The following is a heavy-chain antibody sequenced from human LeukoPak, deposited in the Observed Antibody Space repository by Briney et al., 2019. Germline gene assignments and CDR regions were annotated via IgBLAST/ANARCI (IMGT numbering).Heavy chain of an antibody. V-gene: IGHV4-59*12. J-gene: IGHJ3*02. CDR2: IYYSGST. CDR3: ARDPSFDAFDI. Sequence: SETLSLTCTVSGGSISSYYWSWIRQPPGKGLEWIGYIYYSGSTNYNPSLKSRVTISVDTSKNQFSLNLSSVTAADTAVYYCARDPSFDAFDIWGQGTMAAVSS. CDR1: GGSISSYY.